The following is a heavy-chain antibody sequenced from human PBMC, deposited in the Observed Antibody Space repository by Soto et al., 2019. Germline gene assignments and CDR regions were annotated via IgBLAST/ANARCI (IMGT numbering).Heavy chain of an antibody. V-gene: IGHV4-61*01. J-gene: IGHJ4*02. CDR3: ERDVVVVAASDY. CDR2: IYYSGST. D-gene: IGHD2-15*01. Sequence: SETLSLTCTVSGGSVSSGSYYWSWIRQPPGKGLEWIGYIYYSGSTNYNPSLKSRVTISVDTSKNQFSLKLSSVTAADTAVYYCERDVVVVAASDYWGQGTLVTVSS. CDR1: GGSVSSGSYY.